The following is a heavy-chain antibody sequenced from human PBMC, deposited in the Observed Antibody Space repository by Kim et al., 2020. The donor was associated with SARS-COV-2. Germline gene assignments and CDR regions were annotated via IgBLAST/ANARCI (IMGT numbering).Heavy chain of an antibody. D-gene: IGHD6-19*01. CDR1: GGSISSYY. J-gene: IGHJ5*02. CDR2: IYYSGST. V-gene: IGHV4-59*01. CDR3: ARDLRLRAVAGQENWFDP. Sequence: SETLSLTCTVSGGSISSYYWSWIRQPPGKGLEWIGYIYYSGSTNYNPSLKSRVTISVDTSKNQFSLKLSSVTAADTAVYYCARDLRLRAVAGQENWFDPWGQGTLVTVSS.